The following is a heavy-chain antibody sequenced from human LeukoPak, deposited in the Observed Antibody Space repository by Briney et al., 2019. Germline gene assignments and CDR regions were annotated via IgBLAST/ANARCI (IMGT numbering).Heavy chain of an antibody. Sequence: GESLKISCKGSGYSFTSYWIGWVRQMPGKGLEWMGIIYPGDSDTRYSPSFQGQVTISADKSISTAYLQWSSLKASDTAMYYCASGIYDSSGYCLLGAFDIWGQGTMVTVSS. D-gene: IGHD3-22*01. CDR3: ASGIYDSSGYCLLGAFDI. CDR1: GYSFTSYW. V-gene: IGHV5-51*01. CDR2: IYPGDSDT. J-gene: IGHJ3*02.